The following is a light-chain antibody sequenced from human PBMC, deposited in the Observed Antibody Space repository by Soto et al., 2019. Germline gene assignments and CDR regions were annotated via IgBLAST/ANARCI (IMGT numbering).Light chain of an antibody. CDR3: QQYGSSPDT. CDR2: GAS. CDR1: QSVSSSY. V-gene: IGKV3-20*01. Sequence: EIVLTQSPGTLSLSPGERATLSCRASQSVSSSYLAWYQQKPGQAPRLLIYGASSRATGIPDRSSGRGSGTVFTLTISRLEAEDFVVYYCQQYGSSPDTFGQGTKLEIK. J-gene: IGKJ2*01.